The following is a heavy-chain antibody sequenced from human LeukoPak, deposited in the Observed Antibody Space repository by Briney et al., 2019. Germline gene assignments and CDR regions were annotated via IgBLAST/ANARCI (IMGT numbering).Heavy chain of an antibody. CDR2: IYSGGST. D-gene: IGHD3-10*01. V-gene: IGHV3-53*01. CDR3: TRAVREMVRGVISHYYYYIDV. CDR1: GLTVSSNY. Sequence: GGSLRLSCAASGLTVSSNYMSWVRQAPGKGLEWVSVIYSGGSTYHADSVRGRFTISRDNSKNTVYLQMNSLRAEDTAVYYCTRAVREMVRGVISHYYYYIDVWGKGTTVTISS. J-gene: IGHJ6*03.